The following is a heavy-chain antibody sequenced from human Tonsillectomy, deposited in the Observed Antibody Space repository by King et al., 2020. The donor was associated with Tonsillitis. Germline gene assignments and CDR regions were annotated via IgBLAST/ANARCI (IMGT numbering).Heavy chain of an antibody. CDR3: ARTRYYYDSSGYLY. Sequence: VPLQPWGAGLLTPSEPLSLPCAFSGWSFSGYYWSWIRQPPGKGLEWIGEINHSGSTNYNPSLESRVTISVDTSKNQFSLKLSSVTAADTAVYYCARTRYYYDSSGYLYWGQGTLVTVSS. V-gene: IGHV4-34*01. D-gene: IGHD3-22*01. CDR2: INHSGST. J-gene: IGHJ4*02. CDR1: GWSFSGYY.